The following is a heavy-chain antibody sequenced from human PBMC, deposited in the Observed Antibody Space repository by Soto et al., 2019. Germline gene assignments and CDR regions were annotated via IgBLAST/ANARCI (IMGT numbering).Heavy chain of an antibody. CDR3: TRAGGSYYFDF. Sequence: EVQLVESGGGLVLPGGSLRLSCAASGFPFSSLWMSWVRQAPGKGLEWVANIKHDGSDQYYVESVKGRFIISRDNARNSLSLQMNSLRGDDTAVYYCTRAGGSYYFDFWGQGTLVTVSA. D-gene: IGHD3-10*01. V-gene: IGHV3-7*01. J-gene: IGHJ4*02. CDR2: IKHDGSDQ. CDR1: GFPFSSLW.